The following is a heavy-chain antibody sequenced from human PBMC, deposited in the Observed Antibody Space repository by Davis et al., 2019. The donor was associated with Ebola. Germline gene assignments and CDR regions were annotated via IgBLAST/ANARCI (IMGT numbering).Heavy chain of an antibody. Sequence: GESLKISCVASGFTFISYAMSWVRQAPGKGLEWVSTITGSGSTIYYADSVRGRFTISRDNPKNTLYLHMNSLRADDAAVYYCVKRLDSYFECWGQGTLVTVSS. J-gene: IGHJ4*02. D-gene: IGHD3-16*01. CDR3: VKRLDSYFEC. V-gene: IGHV3-23*01. CDR2: ITGSGSTI. CDR1: GFTFISYA.